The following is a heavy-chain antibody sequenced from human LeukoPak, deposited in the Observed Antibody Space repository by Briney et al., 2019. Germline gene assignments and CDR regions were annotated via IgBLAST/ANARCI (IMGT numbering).Heavy chain of an antibody. D-gene: IGHD6-13*01. CDR2: INPNSGGT. J-gene: IGHJ1*01. Sequence: ASVKVSCKASGGTFSNYAISWVRQAPGQGLEWMGWINPNSGGTNYAQKFQGRVTMTRDTSISTAYMELSRLRSDDTAVYYCARSRLGIAAAGRGYFQHWGQGTLVTVSS. V-gene: IGHV1-2*02. CDR1: GGTFSNYA. CDR3: ARSRLGIAAAGRGYFQH.